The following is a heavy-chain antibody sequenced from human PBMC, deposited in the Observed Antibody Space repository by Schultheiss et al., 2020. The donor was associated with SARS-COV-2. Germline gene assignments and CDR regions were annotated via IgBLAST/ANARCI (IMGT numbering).Heavy chain of an antibody. J-gene: IGHJ5*02. CDR2: ISSSGSTI. CDR3: ARDHYYDSSGYYTNWFDP. CDR1: GGSFSDYY. D-gene: IGHD3-22*01. Sequence: LSLTCAVYGGSFSDYYMSWIRQAPGKGLEWVSYISSSGSTIYYADSVKGRFTISRDNAKNSLYLQMNSLRAEDTAVYYCARDHYYDSSGYYTNWFDPWGQGTLVTVSS. V-gene: IGHV3-11*01.